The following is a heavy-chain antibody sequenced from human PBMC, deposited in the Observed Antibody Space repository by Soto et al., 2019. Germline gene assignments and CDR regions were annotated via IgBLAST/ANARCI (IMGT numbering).Heavy chain of an antibody. D-gene: IGHD6-13*01. CDR3: ARSFGVAAAGPFGY. CDR1: GGSISSYY. CDR2: IYYSGST. J-gene: IGHJ4*02. V-gene: IGHV4-59*12. Sequence: PSETLSLTCTVSGGSISSYYWSWIRQPPGKGLEWIGYIYYSGSTYYNPSLKSPVTISVDTTKKQFSMKLSSVTAADTAVYFWARSFGVAAAGPFGYWGQGTPVTVPS.